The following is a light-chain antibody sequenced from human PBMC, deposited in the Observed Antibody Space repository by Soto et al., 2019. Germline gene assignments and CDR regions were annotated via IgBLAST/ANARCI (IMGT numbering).Light chain of an antibody. Sequence: DIQLTQSPSSLSASVGDRVTITCRTSQTITNYLHWYQQKPGKAPKLLIYAASSLQSGVPSRFSGSGSGTDFTLTISNLQPEDFATYYCQQSHNTFGQGTTLEI. CDR1: QTITNY. V-gene: IGKV1-39*01. CDR3: QQSHNT. CDR2: AAS. J-gene: IGKJ2*01.